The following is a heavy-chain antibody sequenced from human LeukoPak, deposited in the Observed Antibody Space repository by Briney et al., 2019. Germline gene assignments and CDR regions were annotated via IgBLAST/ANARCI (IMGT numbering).Heavy chain of an antibody. CDR3: AKGARVGSGNYYFDY. D-gene: IGHD1-1*01. CDR2: ISRSGGST. J-gene: IGHJ4*02. Sequence: GGSLRLSCAASGFTFSTYAMSWVRQAPGKGLEWVSAISRSGGSTYYADSVEGRFTISRDNSENTLYLQMNSLRAEDTAVYYCAKGARVGSGNYYFDYWGQGTLVTVSS. CDR1: GFTFSTYA. V-gene: IGHV3-23*01.